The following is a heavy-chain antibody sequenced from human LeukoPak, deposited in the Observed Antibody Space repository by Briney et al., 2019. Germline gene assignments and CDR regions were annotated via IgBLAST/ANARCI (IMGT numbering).Heavy chain of an antibody. CDR3: ASGYGDKLFDY. Sequence: SETLSLTCTVSGGSISSSSYYWGWIRLPPGKGLEWIGSIYYSGSTYYNPSLKSRVTISVDTSKNQFSLKLSSVTAADTAVYYCASGYGDKLFDYWGQGTLVTVSS. J-gene: IGHJ4*02. CDR2: IYYSGST. V-gene: IGHV4-39*07. CDR1: GGSISSSSYY. D-gene: IGHD4-17*01.